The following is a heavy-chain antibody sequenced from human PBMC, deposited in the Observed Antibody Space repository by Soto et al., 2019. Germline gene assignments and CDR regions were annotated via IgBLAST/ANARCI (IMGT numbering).Heavy chain of an antibody. V-gene: IGHV3-21*01. CDR2: ISSDSAYI. J-gene: IGHJ5*02. CDR3: TRDASRDSSARGWFDP. CDR1: GFTFRSFT. D-gene: IGHD6-13*01. Sequence: GGSLRLSCAASGFTFRSFTMNWVRQAPGKGLEWVSTISSDSAYIYYTDALRGRFTISRDNAKNSLHLQMNSLRAEDTAVYCCTRDASRDSSARGWFDPWGPGTLVTVSS.